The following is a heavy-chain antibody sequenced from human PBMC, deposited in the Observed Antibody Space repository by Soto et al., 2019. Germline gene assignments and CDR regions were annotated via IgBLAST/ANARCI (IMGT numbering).Heavy chain of an antibody. CDR2: ISSSSSVI. D-gene: IGHD7-27*01. V-gene: IGHV3-48*01. J-gene: IGHJ6*03. CDR3: ARDLSWGSNWYYYMDV. CDR1: GFILSDCA. Sequence: EVQLVESGGGLVQPGGSLRLSCATSGFILSDCAMNWVRQAPGKGLEWVSYISSSSSVIDYADSVKGRFTVSRDNARKSRYLQMNSLRAEDTAVYYCARDLSWGSNWYYYMDVWGKGTTVTVSS.